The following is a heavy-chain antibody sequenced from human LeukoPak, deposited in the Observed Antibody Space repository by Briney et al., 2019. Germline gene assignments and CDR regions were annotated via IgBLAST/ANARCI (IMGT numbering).Heavy chain of an antibody. CDR2: VNPNSGNT. D-gene: IGHD6-13*01. CDR3: ARVAGAKDYNYYYYMDV. CDR1: GYTFTSYD. J-gene: IGHJ6*03. Sequence: ASVKVSCKASGYTFTSYDINWVRQATGQGLEWMGWVNPNSGNTGYAQKLQGRVTMTTDTSTSTAYMELRSLRSDDTAVYYCARVAGAKDYNYYYYMDVWGKGTTVTVSS. V-gene: IGHV1-8*01.